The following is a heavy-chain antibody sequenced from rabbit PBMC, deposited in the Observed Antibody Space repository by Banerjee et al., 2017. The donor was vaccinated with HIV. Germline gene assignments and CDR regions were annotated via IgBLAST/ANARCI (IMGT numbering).Heavy chain of an antibody. CDR3: ARAGYGGYGYYL. D-gene: IGHD6-1*01. J-gene: IGHJ6*01. CDR2: INTGSGNT. V-gene: IGHV1S45*01. CDR1: GFDFSSNL. Sequence: QEQLEESGGDLVQPEGSLTLTCTASGFDFSSNLMGWVRQAPGKGLEWIGRINTGSGNTVYASWAKGRFTVSKASTTTVTLEMTSLTAADTATYLCARAGYGGYGYYLWGQGTLVTVS.